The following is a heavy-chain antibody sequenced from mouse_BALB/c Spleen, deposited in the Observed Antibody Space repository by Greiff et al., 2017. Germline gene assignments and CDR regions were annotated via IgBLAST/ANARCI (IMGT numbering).Heavy chain of an antibody. V-gene: IGHV5-6-3*01. J-gene: IGHJ2*01. CDR3: AREISFYYGSSYVHYYFDY. CDR1: GFTFSSYG. CDR2: INSNGGST. Sequence: DVKLVESGGGLVQPGGSLKLSCAASGFTFSSYGMSWVRQTPDKRLELVATINSNGGSTYYPDSVKGRFTISRDNAKNTLYLQMSSLKSEDTAMYYCAREISFYYGSSYVHYYFDYWGQGTTLTVSS. D-gene: IGHD1-1*01.